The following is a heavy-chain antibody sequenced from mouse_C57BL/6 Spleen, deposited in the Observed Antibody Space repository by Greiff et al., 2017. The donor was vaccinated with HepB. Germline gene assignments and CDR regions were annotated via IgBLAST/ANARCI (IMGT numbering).Heavy chain of an antibody. CDR1: GFNIKDDY. V-gene: IGHV14-4*01. CDR3: TVVATYWYFDV. Sequence: VQLQQSGAELVRPGASVKLSCTASGFNIKDDYMHWVKQRPEQGLEWIGWIDPENGDTEYASKFQGKATITADTSSNTAYLQLSSLTSEDTAVYYCTVVATYWYFDVWSTGTTVTVSS. J-gene: IGHJ1*03. CDR2: IDPENGDT. D-gene: IGHD1-1*01.